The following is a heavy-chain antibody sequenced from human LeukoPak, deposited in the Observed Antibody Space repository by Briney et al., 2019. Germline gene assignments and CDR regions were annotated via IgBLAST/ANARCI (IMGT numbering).Heavy chain of an antibody. V-gene: IGHV4-34*01. CDR1: GGSFSGYY. D-gene: IGHD1-26*01. J-gene: IGHJ4*02. CDR2: TNHSGST. CDR3: ARGIGREMGATAGYFDY. Sequence: SETLSLTCAVYGGSFSGYYWSWIRQPPGKGLEWIGETNHSGSTNYNPSLKSRVTISVDTSKNQFSLKLSSVTAADTAVYYCARGIGREMGATAGYFDYWGQGTLVTVSS.